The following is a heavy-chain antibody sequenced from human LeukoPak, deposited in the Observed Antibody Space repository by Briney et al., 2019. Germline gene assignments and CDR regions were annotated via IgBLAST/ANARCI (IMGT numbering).Heavy chain of an antibody. CDR1: GYTFTSYD. Sequence: GASVKVSCKASGYTFTSYDINGVREATGQGLEWMGWMNANSGNTGYAQKFQGRVTMTRNTSISTAYMELSSLRSEDTAVYYCARGRGRFWSGYYRGYWGQGTLVTVSS. V-gene: IGHV1-8*01. D-gene: IGHD3-3*01. J-gene: IGHJ4*02. CDR2: MNANSGNT. CDR3: ARGRGRFWSGYYRGY.